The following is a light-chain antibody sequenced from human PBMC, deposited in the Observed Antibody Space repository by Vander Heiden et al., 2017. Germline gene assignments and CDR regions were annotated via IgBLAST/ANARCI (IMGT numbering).Light chain of an antibody. CDR3: QQYDSFGLT. V-gene: IGKV1-8*01. Sequence: AIRVTQSTSSLSPSTGARVPITGRASQDISNYLAWYQQKAGKAPKLLISTASTLESGVPSRFSGSGSGTEFTLSISCLQSEDFATYYCQQYDSFGLTFGHGTKVDIK. J-gene: IGKJ3*01. CDR1: QDISNY. CDR2: TAS.